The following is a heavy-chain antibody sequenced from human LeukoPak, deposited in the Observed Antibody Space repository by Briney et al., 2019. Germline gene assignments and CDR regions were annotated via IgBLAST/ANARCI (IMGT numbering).Heavy chain of an antibody. D-gene: IGHD6-13*01. CDR3: ARESIAAAGTWWFDP. J-gene: IGHJ5*02. Sequence: SETLSLTCTVSGGSISSYYWSWIRQPPGKGLEWIGYIYYSGSTNYNPSLKSRVTISVDTSKNQFSLKLSSVTAADTAVYYCARESIAAAGTWWFDPWGQGTLVTVSS. CDR2: IYYSGST. CDR1: GGSISSYY. V-gene: IGHV4-59*01.